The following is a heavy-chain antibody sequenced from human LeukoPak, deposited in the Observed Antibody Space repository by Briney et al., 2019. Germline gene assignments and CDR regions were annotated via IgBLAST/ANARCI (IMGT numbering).Heavy chain of an antibody. CDR1: GDSISSSSYY. Sequence: ASETQSLTCTVSGDSISSSSYYWGWIRQPAGKGLEWIGSIYYSGSTYYNPSLKSRVTISVDTSKSQFSLKLSSVIAADMAVYCCARVLRSYNWFDPWGQGTLVTVSS. D-gene: IGHD4-17*01. CDR3: ARVLRSYNWFDP. J-gene: IGHJ5*02. CDR2: IYYSGST. V-gene: IGHV4-39*01.